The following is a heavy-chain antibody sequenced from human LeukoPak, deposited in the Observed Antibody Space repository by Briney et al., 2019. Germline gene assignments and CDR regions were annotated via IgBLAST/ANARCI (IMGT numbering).Heavy chain of an antibody. D-gene: IGHD3-3*01. V-gene: IGHV4-4*07. CDR1: GGSISSYY. CDR3: ARAGDFWSGYYFDY. J-gene: IGHJ4*02. CDR2: IYTSGNT. Sequence: SETLSLTCTVSGGSISSYYWGWIRQPAGKGLEWIGRIYTSGNTNYNPSLKSRVSMSLDTSKNQVSLKLSSVTAADTAVYYCARAGDFWSGYYFDYWGRGTLVTVSS.